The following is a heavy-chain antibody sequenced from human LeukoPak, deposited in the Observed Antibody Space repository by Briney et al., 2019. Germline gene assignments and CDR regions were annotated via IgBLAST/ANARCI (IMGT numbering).Heavy chain of an antibody. D-gene: IGHD2-15*01. J-gene: IGHJ4*02. Sequence: PGGSLRLSCAASGFSFNSYWMTWVRQAPGRGLEGVANINPAGSDTYYVDPVKGRFTISRDNAKNLVYLQMNSLRAEDTAVYSCGRFGYVAAVDLWGQGTLVTVSS. CDR3: GRFGYVAAVDL. CDR2: INPAGSDT. CDR1: GFSFNSYW. V-gene: IGHV3-7*01.